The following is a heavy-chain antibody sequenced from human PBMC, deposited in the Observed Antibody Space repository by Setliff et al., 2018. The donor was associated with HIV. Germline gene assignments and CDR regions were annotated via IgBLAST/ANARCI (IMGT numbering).Heavy chain of an antibody. CDR3: AREPAGVDTAMVEGFDL. Sequence: PSETLSLTCAVSGASFIDFYWSWVRQPPGKGLEWIGEIKYDGTTNYNPSLKSRLTISVDAPKNQFSLKLSSVTAADTAVYYCAREPAGVDTAMVEGFDLWGRGTLVTVSS. D-gene: IGHD5-18*01. CDR1: GASFIDFY. CDR2: IKYDGTT. J-gene: IGHJ2*01. V-gene: IGHV4-34*01.